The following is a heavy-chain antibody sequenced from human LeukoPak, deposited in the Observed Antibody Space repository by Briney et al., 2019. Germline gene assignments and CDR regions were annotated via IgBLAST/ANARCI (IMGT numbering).Heavy chain of an antibody. CDR3: ARVSGRYLNFDY. J-gene: IGHJ4*02. D-gene: IGHD6-19*01. CDR2: IYYSGST. Sequence: SETLSLTCTVSGGSISSYYWSWIRQPPGKGLEWIGYIYYSGSTNYNPSLKSRVTISVDTSKNQFSLKLSSVTAADTAVYYCARVSGRYLNFDYWGQGTLVTVSS. V-gene: IGHV4-59*01. CDR1: GGSISSYY.